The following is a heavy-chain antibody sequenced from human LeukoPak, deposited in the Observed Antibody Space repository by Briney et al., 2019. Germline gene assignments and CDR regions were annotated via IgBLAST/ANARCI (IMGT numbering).Heavy chain of an antibody. D-gene: IGHD6-19*01. CDR1: GFTFSSYA. CDR2: ISSNGGST. V-gene: IGHV3-64*01. Sequence: GGSLRLSCAASGFTFSSYAMHWVRQAPGKGLEYVSAISSNGGSTYYANSVKGRFTISRDNSKNTLYLQMGSLRAEDTAVYYCARDRRSSGWYVDYWGQGTLVTVSS. J-gene: IGHJ4*02. CDR3: ARDRRSSGWYVDY.